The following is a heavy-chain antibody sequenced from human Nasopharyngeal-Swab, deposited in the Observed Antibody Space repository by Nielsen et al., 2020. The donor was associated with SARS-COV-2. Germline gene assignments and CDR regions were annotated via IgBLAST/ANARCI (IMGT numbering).Heavy chain of an antibody. D-gene: IGHD6-25*01. Sequence: GGSLKLSCAASGFTFSGSAMHWVRQASGKGLEWVGRIRSKANSYATAYAASVKGRFTISRDDSKNTAYLQMNSLKTEDTAVYYCTRLRYSSGPDYWGQGTLVTVSS. CDR3: TRLRYSSGPDY. V-gene: IGHV3-73*01. J-gene: IGHJ4*02. CDR1: GFTFSGSA. CDR2: IRSKANSYAT.